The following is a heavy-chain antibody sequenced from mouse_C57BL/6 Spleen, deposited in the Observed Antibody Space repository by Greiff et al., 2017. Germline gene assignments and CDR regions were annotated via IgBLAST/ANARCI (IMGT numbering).Heavy chain of an antibody. Sequence: QVQLQQPGAELVMPGASVKLSCKASGYTFPSYWMHWVKQRPGQGLEWIGEIDPSDSYTNYNQKFKGKSTLTVDKSSSTAYMQLSSLTSEDCAVYYCARRTTVGSFDYWGQGTTLTVSS. CDR1: GYTFPSYW. CDR3: ARRTTVGSFDY. D-gene: IGHD1-1*01. J-gene: IGHJ2*01. CDR2: IDPSDSYT. V-gene: IGHV1-69*01.